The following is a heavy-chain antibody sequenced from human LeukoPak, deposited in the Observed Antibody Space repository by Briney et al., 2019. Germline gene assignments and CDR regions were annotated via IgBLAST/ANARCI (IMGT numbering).Heavy chain of an antibody. CDR3: ARVKVAGNLKNSYGMDV. Sequence: SETLSLTCAVYGGSFSGYYWSWIRQAPGKGLEWMGEINHSGSTNYNPSLKSRVTISVDTSKNQFSLKLSSVTAADTAVYYCARVKVAGNLKNSYGMDVWGQGTTVTVSS. CDR2: INHSGST. CDR1: GGSFSGYY. D-gene: IGHD6-19*01. J-gene: IGHJ6*02. V-gene: IGHV4-34*01.